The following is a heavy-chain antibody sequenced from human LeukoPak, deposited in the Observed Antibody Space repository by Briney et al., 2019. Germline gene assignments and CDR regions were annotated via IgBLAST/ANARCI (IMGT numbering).Heavy chain of an antibody. J-gene: IGHJ6*03. D-gene: IGHD3-16*01. V-gene: IGHV3-53*01. CDR1: GFTVSSTY. CDR2: ICICGST. Sequence: GGSLRLSCAASGFTVSSTYMSWVRQAPGKGLEWVSVICICGSTYYSDSVKGRFTLSRDNSKNTLFLQMNSLRAEDTAVYYCARGRGAYYFYMDVWGKGTTVPVS. CDR3: ARGRGAYYFYMDV.